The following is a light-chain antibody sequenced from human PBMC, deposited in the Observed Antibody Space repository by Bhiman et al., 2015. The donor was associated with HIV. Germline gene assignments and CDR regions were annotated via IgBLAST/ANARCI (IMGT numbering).Light chain of an antibody. Sequence: SYELTQPPSVSVSPGQTASIVCSGDKLGDQYVSWYHQRPGQSPVLVIYQDNRRPSGIPDRFSGSKSGTSATLGITGLHTGDEADYYCATWDRSLTAGGVFGTGTKVTVL. CDR2: QDN. J-gene: IGLJ1*01. CDR3: ATWDRSLTAGGV. V-gene: IGLV3-1*01. CDR1: KLGDQY.